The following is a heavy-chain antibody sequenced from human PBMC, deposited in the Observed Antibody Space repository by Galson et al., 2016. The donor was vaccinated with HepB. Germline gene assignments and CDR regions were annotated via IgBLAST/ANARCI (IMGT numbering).Heavy chain of an antibody. D-gene: IGHD6-13*01. V-gene: IGHV3-23*01. J-gene: IGHJ6*03. CDR2: ISGSGAGT. CDR3: AKGGGGSSSWQKYYYYYYMDV. Sequence: CAASGFTFSTYAMSWVRQAPGKGLEWVSAISGSGAGTYYAGSVKGRFTISRDNSKNTLYLQMNSLRAEDTAVYYCAKGGGGSSSWQKYYYYYYMDVWGKGTTVTVSS. CDR1: GFTFSTYA.